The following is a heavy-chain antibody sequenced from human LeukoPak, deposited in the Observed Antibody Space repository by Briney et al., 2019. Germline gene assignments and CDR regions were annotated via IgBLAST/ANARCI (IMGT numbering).Heavy chain of an antibody. J-gene: IGHJ3*02. V-gene: IGHV1-24*01. Sequence: ASVKVSCRLSGYTGIELSMHWVRQAPGKGLEWLGGFVPEEAETIYAQKFQGRVTKTEDTSTDTAYMELSNLTSEDTAVYFCATHTIFGVVTYAFHIWGRGTLVTVSS. D-gene: IGHD3-3*01. CDR1: GYTGIELS. CDR2: FVPEEAET. CDR3: ATHTIFGVVTYAFHI.